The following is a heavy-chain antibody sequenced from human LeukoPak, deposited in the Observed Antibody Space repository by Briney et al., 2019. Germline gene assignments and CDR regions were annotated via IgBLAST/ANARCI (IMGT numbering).Heavy chain of an antibody. CDR1: GGSISSGGYY. CDR3: ARTQWLVPTNFDY. D-gene: IGHD6-19*01. V-gene: IGHV4-31*03. J-gene: IGHJ4*02. Sequence: PSETLSLTCTVSGGSISSGGYYWSWIRQHPGKGLEWIGYIYYSGSTYYNPSLKSRVTISVDTSKNQFSLKLSSVTAADTAVYYCARTQWLVPTNFDYWGQGTLVTVSS. CDR2: IYYSGST.